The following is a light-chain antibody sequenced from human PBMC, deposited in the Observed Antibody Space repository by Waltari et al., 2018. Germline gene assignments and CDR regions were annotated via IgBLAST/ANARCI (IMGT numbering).Light chain of an antibody. Sequence: QSVLTQPPSASGTPGQRVTISCSGSSSNIGSNYVYWYQQLPGTAPKLLISRNNQRPSGAPDLFSGSKSGTSASLAISGLRSEDEADYYCAAWDDSLSGGVFGGGTKLTVL. V-gene: IGLV1-47*01. CDR1: SSNIGSNY. CDR3: AAWDDSLSGGV. J-gene: IGLJ3*02. CDR2: RNN.